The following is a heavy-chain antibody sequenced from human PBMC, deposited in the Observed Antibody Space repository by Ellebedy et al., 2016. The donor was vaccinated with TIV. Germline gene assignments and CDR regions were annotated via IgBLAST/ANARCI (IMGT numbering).Heavy chain of an antibody. V-gene: IGHV3-74*01. CDR2: INSDGSST. D-gene: IGHD3-10*01. CDR3: ARGGSLLWFGELLPFDP. J-gene: IGHJ5*02. Sequence: GESLKISXAAAGFTFNSNSMNWVRQAPGKGLVWVSRINSDGSSTSYADSVKGRFTISRDNAKNTLYLQMNSLRAEDTAVYYCARGGSLLWFGELLPFDPWGQGTLVTVSS. CDR1: GFTFNSNS.